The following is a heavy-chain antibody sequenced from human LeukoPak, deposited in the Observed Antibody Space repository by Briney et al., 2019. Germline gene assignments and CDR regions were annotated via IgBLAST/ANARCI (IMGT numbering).Heavy chain of an antibody. Sequence: HPGGSLGLSCAASGFTFRSYWMTWVRQAPGKGLEWVANIKQDGSEKYYVGSVKGRFTISRDNGENSLYLQMNSLRAEDTALYYCARDRRGMSDFDYWGQGTLVTVSS. CDR2: IKQDGSEK. CDR1: GFTFRSYW. CDR3: ARDRRGMSDFDY. V-gene: IGHV3-7*01. J-gene: IGHJ4*02. D-gene: IGHD6-13*01.